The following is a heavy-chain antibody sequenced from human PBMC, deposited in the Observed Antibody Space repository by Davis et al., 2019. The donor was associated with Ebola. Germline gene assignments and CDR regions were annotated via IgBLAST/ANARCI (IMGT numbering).Heavy chain of an antibody. CDR3: ARHRGSGWYYYYYYMDV. J-gene: IGHJ6*03. V-gene: IGHV4-4*07. D-gene: IGHD6-19*01. CDR1: GGSISSYY. Sequence: PGGSLRLSCTVSGGSISSYYWSWIRQPAGKGLEWIGRIYTSGSTNYNPSLKSRVTMSVDTSKNQFSLKLSSVTAADTAVYYCARHRGSGWYYYYYYMDVWGKGTTVTVSS. CDR2: IYTSGST.